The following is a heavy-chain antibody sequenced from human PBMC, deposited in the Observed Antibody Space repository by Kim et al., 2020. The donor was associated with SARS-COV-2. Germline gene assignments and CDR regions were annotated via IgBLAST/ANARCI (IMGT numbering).Heavy chain of an antibody. V-gene: IGHV1-69*04. CDR3: ARVYHYGSGNRPNRFDY. Sequence: SVKVSCKASGGTFSSYAISWVRQAPGQGLEWMGRIIPILGIANYAQKFQGRVTITADKSTSTAYMELSSLRSEDTAVYYCARVYHYGSGNRPNRFDYWGQGTLVTVSS. J-gene: IGHJ4*02. CDR1: GGTFSSYA. CDR2: IIPILGIA. D-gene: IGHD3-10*01.